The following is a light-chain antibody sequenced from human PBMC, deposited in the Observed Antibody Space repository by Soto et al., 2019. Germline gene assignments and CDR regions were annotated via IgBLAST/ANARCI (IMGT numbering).Light chain of an antibody. CDR2: GTS. CDR1: QSVSSSY. J-gene: IGKJ1*01. Sequence: EIVLTQSPGTLSLSPGERATLSCRASQSVSSSYLAWYQHKPGRAPRLLIDGTSSRATGIPDRFSGSGSGTDFTLNISRLEPEDLAVYYCQQYGSLVTFGQGTKVEI. V-gene: IGKV3-20*01. CDR3: QQYGSLVT.